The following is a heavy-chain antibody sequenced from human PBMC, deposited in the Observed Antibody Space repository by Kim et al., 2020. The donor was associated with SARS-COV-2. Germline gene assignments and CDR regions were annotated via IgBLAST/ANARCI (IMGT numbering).Heavy chain of an antibody. J-gene: IGHJ3*02. D-gene: IGHD3-3*01. CDR3: ARRRITNHAFDI. CDR1: GGSISSYY. Sequence: SETLSLTCTVSGGSISSYYWSWIRQPPGKGLEWIGYIYYSGSTNYNPSLKSRVTISVDTSKNQFSLKLSSVTAADTAVYYCARRRITNHAFDIWGQGTMVTVSS. CDR2: IYYSGST. V-gene: IGHV4-59*08.